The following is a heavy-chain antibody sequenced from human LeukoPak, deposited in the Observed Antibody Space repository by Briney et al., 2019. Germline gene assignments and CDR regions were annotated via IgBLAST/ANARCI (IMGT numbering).Heavy chain of an antibody. J-gene: IGHJ4*02. V-gene: IGHV4-59*08. CDR2: ISYSGST. D-gene: IGHD2/OR15-2a*01. CDR3: ARRLSTRSYYLDD. Sequence: PSETLSLTCTVSGGSISSYYWSWIRQPPGKGLEWIGYISYSGSTNFNPSLKSRVTMSVDTSKNQFSLKLNSATAADTAVYYCARRLSTRSYYLDDWGQGTLVTVSS. CDR1: GGSISSYY.